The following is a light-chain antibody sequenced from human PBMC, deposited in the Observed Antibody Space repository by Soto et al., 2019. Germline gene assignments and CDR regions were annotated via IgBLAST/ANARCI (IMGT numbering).Light chain of an antibody. CDR2: SNN. CDR3: AAWDDSLNGVV. V-gene: IGLV1-44*01. J-gene: IGLJ2*01. CDR1: SSNIGSST. Sequence: QSVLTQPPSASGTPGQRVTISCSGSSSNIGSSTVNWFQQLPGTAPKLLTYSNNQRPSGVPDRFSGSKSATSASLTISGLQSEDEADYYCAAWDDSLNGVVFGGGTKLTVL.